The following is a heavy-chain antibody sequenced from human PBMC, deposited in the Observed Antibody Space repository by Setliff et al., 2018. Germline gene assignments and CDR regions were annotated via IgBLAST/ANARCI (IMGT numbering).Heavy chain of an antibody. V-gene: IGHV4-34*12. D-gene: IGHD3-16*01. J-gene: IGHJ5*02. CDR3: ARDQTLREVWFDP. CDR2: IIHSGST. Sequence: KTSETLSLTCAVYGGSFSGYYWSWIRQPPGKRLEWIGEIIHSGSTDYNPSLKSRVTISMDTSKNQFSLKVSSVTAADTAVYYCARDQTLREVWFDPWGQGTLVTVSS. CDR1: GGSFSGYY.